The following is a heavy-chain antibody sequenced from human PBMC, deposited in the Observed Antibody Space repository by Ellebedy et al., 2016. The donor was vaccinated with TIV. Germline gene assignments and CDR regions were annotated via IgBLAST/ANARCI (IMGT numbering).Heavy chain of an antibody. CDR2: LSGRGGYI. V-gene: IGHV3-21*01. Sequence: GESLKISCAASGFTFSSNWMSWVRQAPGKGLERVAGLSGRGGYIYYADFVKGRFTISRDNAKNTLYLQMNRLKAEDTAMYYCSTLSDTGYWGHGTLVTVSS. J-gene: IGHJ4*01. D-gene: IGHD1-1*01. CDR3: STLSDTGY. CDR1: GFTFSSNW.